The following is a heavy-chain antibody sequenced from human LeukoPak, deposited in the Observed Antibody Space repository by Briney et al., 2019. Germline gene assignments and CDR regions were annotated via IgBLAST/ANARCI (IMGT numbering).Heavy chain of an antibody. D-gene: IGHD1-26*01. J-gene: IGHJ4*02. CDR2: ISVYNGYT. Sequence: ASVKVSCKASGYTFTSYHINWVRQAPGQRVEWMGWISVYNGYTEFAQKFQGRVTMTTDTSTRTTYMELRGLRSDDTAVYYCARDSGWELKQYYFDHWGQGTLVTVSS. CDR3: ARDSGWELKQYYFDH. CDR1: GYTFTSYH. V-gene: IGHV1-18*01.